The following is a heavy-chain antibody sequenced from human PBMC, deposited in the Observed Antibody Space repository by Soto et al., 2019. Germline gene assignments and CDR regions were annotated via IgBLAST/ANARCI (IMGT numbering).Heavy chain of an antibody. D-gene: IGHD5-12*01. Sequence: SKTLSLTCAVYAGSFSGCYWSAIRQPPGKWLEWVGEINHSGSTNYNPSLKSRVTISVDTSKNQFSLKLSSVTAADTAVYYCAGPTSPDSGYVDAAGQDYYYYYMDVWGKGTTVTVSS. V-gene: IGHV4-34*01. CDR1: AGSFSGCY. CDR2: INHSGST. J-gene: IGHJ6*03. CDR3: AGPTSPDSGYVDAAGQDYYYYYMDV.